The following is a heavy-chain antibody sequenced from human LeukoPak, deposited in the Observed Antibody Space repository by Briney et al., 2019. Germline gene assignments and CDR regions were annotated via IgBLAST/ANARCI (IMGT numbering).Heavy chain of an antibody. V-gene: IGHV3-7*01. Sequence: GGSLRLSCAASGFTFRNYWMGWVRQAPGKGLEWVANTKPDGSAEYYADSVRGRFTTSRDNAKNSLYLQMNSLRAEDTAVYYCARERDPHYYDSSGYYYDAFDIWGQGTMVTVSS. D-gene: IGHD3-22*01. CDR2: TKPDGSAE. CDR3: ARERDPHYYDSSGYYYDAFDI. J-gene: IGHJ3*02. CDR1: GFTFRNYW.